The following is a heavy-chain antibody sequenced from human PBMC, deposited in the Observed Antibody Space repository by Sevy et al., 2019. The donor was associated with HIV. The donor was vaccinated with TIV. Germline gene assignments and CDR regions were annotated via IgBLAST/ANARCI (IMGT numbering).Heavy chain of an antibody. Sequence: GGSLRLSCAASGFTFSNAWMSWVRQAPGKGLEWVGRIKSKTDGGTTDYAAPVKGRFTISRDDSKNTLYLKMNSLKTEDTAVYYCTTGKYSSGWYYFDYWGQGTLVTVSS. J-gene: IGHJ4*02. CDR3: TTGKYSSGWYYFDY. CDR2: IKSKTDGGTT. V-gene: IGHV3-15*01. CDR1: GFTFSNAW. D-gene: IGHD6-19*01.